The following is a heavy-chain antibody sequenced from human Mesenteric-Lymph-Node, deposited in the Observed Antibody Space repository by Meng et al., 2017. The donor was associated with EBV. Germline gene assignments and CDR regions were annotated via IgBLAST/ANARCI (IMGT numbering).Heavy chain of an antibody. CDR1: GDSISGGGYY. Sequence: QVPPREPAPGLVKPSQTLSPTCGVSGDSISGGGYYWSWIRQPPGKGLEWIGYISYSGNTYYNTSLKSRLTISLDTSKNQFSLKLKCVTAADTAVYYCARALYSGYDYFDWGQGTLVTASS. J-gene: IGHJ1*01. CDR3: ARALYSGYDYFD. D-gene: IGHD5-12*01. CDR2: ISYSGNT. V-gene: IGHV4-30-4*01.